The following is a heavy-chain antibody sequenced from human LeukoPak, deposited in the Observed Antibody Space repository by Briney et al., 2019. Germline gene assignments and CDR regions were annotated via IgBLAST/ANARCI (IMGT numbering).Heavy chain of an antibody. V-gene: IGHV4-59*11. CDR1: GGSINSHY. Sequence: SETLSLTCTVSGGSINSHYWSWNRQSPGKGLEWIGYIYFTGSTNYSPSLKSRVTMSVDRSKNQFSLNLRSVTAADTAVYFCARGLGRWDFDYWGQGTRVTVSS. J-gene: IGHJ4*02. CDR2: IYFTGST. CDR3: ARGLGRWDFDY. D-gene: IGHD3-16*01.